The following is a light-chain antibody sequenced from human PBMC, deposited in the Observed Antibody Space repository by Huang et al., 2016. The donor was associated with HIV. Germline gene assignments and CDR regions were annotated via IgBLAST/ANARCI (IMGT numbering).Light chain of an antibody. CDR2: DAS. J-gene: IGKJ4*01. Sequence: EIVMTQSPDTLSVSPGERATLSFRASQSVSRNFGWYQQKPGRSPRLLIDDASTRATGFPVRFSGSGSGTEVTLTISSLQSEDFGVYYCQQYNNWPPFTFGGGTKVEIK. CDR3: QQYNNWPPFT. V-gene: IGKV3-15*01. CDR1: QSVSRN.